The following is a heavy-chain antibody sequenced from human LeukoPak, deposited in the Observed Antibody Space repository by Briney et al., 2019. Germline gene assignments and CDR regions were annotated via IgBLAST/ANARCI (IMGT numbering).Heavy chain of an antibody. CDR3: ARHHCSSASSYKRGFDY. CDR2: IYNSGST. Sequence: PSETLSLTCTVSGGSISSYYWSWIRQPPGKGLEWIGYIYNSGSTNYNPSLKSRVTISVDTSKNQFSLKLSSVTAADTAVYYCARHHCSSASSYKRGFDYWGQGTLVTVSS. J-gene: IGHJ4*02. D-gene: IGHD2-2*02. CDR1: GGSISSYY. V-gene: IGHV4-59*08.